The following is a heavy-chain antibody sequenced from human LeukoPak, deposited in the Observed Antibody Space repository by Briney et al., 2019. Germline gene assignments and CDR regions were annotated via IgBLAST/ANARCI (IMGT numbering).Heavy chain of an antibody. CDR3: ARRAGAYSHPYDY. V-gene: IGHV3-53*01. CDR1: GFTFSSYE. J-gene: IGHJ4*02. D-gene: IGHD4/OR15-4a*01. CDR2: IYSDNT. Sequence: GGSLRLSCAASGFTFSSYEMNWVRQAPGKGLEWVSFIYSDNTHYSDSVKGRFTISRDNSKNTLYLQMNSLRAEDTAVYYCARRAGAYSHPYDYWGQGTLVTVSS.